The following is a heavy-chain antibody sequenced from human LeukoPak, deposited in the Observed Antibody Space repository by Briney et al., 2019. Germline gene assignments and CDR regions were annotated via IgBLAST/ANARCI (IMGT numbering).Heavy chain of an antibody. J-gene: IGHJ4*02. CDR1: GFTFSSYW. CDR3: ARDRESLDYVWGSYRFFDY. CDR2: IKQDGSEK. Sequence: GGSLRLSCAASGFTFSSYWMSWVRQAPGKGLERVANIKQDGSEKYYVDSVKGRFTISRDNAKNSLYLQMNSLRAEDTAVYYCARDRESLDYVWGSYRFFDYWGQGTLVTVSS. D-gene: IGHD3-16*02. V-gene: IGHV3-7*03.